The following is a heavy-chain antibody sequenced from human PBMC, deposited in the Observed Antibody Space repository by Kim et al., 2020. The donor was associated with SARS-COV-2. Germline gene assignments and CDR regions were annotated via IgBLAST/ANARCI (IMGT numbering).Heavy chain of an antibody. D-gene: IGHD3-10*01. CDR1: GGSISSGGYY. Sequence: SETLSLTCTVSGGSISSGGYYWSWIRQHPGKGLEWIGYIYYSGSTYYNPSLKSRVTISVDTSKNQFSLKLSSVTAADTAVYYCARAISVRGVNGVFDYWGQGTLVTVSS. V-gene: IGHV4-31*03. CDR3: ARAISVRGVNGVFDY. J-gene: IGHJ4*02. CDR2: IYYSGST.